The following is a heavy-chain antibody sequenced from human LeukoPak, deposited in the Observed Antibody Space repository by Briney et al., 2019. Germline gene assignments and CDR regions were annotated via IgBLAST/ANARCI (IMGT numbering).Heavy chain of an antibody. CDR1: GFTFSTYE. J-gene: IGHJ4*02. CDR3: FTYYYDSSGYYYDY. V-gene: IGHV3-48*03. Sequence: PGGSLRLSCAASGFTFSTYEMTWVRQAPGKGLEWVSYISSSGSTIYYADSVKGRFSISRDNAKNSLYLQMNSLRAEDTAVYYSFTYYYDSSGYYYDYWGQGTLVTVSS. D-gene: IGHD3-22*01. CDR2: ISSSGSTI.